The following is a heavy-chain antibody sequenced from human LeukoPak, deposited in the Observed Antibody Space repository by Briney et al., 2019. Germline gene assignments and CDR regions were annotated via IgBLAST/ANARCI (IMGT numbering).Heavy chain of an antibody. V-gene: IGHV1-8*01. D-gene: IGHD6-13*01. CDR3: ARGRSGLAAAGTYDY. Sequence: ASVTVSCKASGYTFTSSDINWVRQAAGQGLEWMGWINPNSGRTGYAQKFQGRVTMTANTSISTAYMELSSLRFDDTAAYYCARGRSGLAAAGTYDYWGQGTLITVSS. CDR1: GYTFTSSD. J-gene: IGHJ4*02. CDR2: INPNSGRT.